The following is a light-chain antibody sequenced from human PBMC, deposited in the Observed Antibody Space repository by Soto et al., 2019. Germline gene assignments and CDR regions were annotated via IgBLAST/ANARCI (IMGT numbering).Light chain of an antibody. CDR1: QGVSTW. V-gene: IGKV1-5*03. CDR2: KDS. Sequence: DLQMTQSPSSVSASLGESVTITCRASQGVSTWLAWYQQKTGKAPNFLIYKDSTLESGVPSRLSGSGSGTELNLTISSVQPDDFATYYCQQYKSYPLTCGGGTKVDIK. CDR3: QQYKSYPLT. J-gene: IGKJ4*01.